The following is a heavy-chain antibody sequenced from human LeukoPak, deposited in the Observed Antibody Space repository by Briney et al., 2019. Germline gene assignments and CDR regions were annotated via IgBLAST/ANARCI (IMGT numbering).Heavy chain of an antibody. CDR3: ARGSAGRPYYFDY. V-gene: IGHV1-2*02. CDR2: INPNSGGT. J-gene: IGHJ4*02. Sequence: ASVKVSCKASGYSFTGYYMHWVRQAPGQGLEWMGWINPNSGGTNYAQKFQGRVTMTRDTSISTAYMELSRLTSDDTAVYYCARGSAGRPYYFDYWGQGTLVTVSS. CDR1: GYSFTGYY.